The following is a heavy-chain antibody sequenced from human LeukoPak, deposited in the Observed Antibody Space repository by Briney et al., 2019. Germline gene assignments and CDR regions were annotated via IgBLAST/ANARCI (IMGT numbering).Heavy chain of an antibody. CDR2: IYYSGST. Sequence: SETLSLTCTVSGGSISSGGYYWSWIRPHPGKGLEWIGYIYYSGSTYYNPSLKSRGTISVDRSKNQFSLKLSSVTAADTAVYYCARGSGYSGYVVFDYWGQGTLVTVSS. D-gene: IGHD5-12*01. J-gene: IGHJ4*02. V-gene: IGHV4-31*03. CDR1: GGSISSGGYY. CDR3: ARGSGYSGYVVFDY.